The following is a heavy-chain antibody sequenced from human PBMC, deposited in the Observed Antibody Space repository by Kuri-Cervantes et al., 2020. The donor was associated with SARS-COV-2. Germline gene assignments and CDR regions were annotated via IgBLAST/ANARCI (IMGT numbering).Heavy chain of an antibody. V-gene: IGHV3-23*01. D-gene: IGHD6-6*01. Sequence: GGSLRLSCAASGFTVSSNYMSWVRQAPGKGLEWVSSISGSGGSTYYADSVKGRFTISRDNSKNTLCLQMNSLRAEDTAVYYCARDTAARYFDYWGQGTLVTVSS. J-gene: IGHJ4*02. CDR1: GFTVSSNY. CDR3: ARDTAARYFDY. CDR2: ISGSGGST.